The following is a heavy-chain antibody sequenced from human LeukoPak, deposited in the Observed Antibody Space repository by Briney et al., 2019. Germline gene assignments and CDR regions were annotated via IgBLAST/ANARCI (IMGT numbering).Heavy chain of an antibody. V-gene: IGHV3-20*04. CDR3: ARGGYDFWSGYPDDY. CDR2: INWNGGST. D-gene: IGHD3-3*01. CDR1: GFIFDDYG. J-gene: IGHJ4*02. Sequence: PGGSLRLSCAASGFIFDDYGMTWVRQAPGKGLEWVSGINWNGGSTGYGDSVKGRFTISRDNVKNSLYLQMNSLRAEDTAVYYCARGGYDFWSGYPDDYWGQGTLVTVSS.